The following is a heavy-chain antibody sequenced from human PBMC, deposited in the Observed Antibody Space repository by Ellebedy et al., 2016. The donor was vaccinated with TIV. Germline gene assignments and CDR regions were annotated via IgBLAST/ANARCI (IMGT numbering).Heavy chain of an antibody. J-gene: IGHJ5*02. V-gene: IGHV3-7*01. CDR1: GFTFSTYW. Sequence: GGSLRLSXAASGFTFSTYWMSWVRQAPGKGLEWVANIKQDGSEKNYVDSVKGRFSISRDNAKNSLYLQMNSLRAEDTAVYYCAREIRWNWFDPWGQGTLVTASS. CDR3: AREIRWNWFDP. CDR2: IKQDGSEK. D-gene: IGHD2-15*01.